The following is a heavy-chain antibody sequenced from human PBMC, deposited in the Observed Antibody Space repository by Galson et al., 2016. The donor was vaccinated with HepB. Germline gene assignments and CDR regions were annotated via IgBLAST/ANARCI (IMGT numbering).Heavy chain of an antibody. D-gene: IGHD3-9*01. V-gene: IGHV4-30-4*01. Sequence: LSLTCTVSGDSISSGGSYWSWIRQPPGKGLEWIGYIYYSGSAYYNPSLKGRVTMSFDTSTNLFSLKLTSVTAADTAVYFCARDQSYDPSTAYYVFDMDVWGQGATVTVSS. J-gene: IGHJ6*02. CDR1: GDSISSGGSY. CDR3: ARDQSYDPSTAYYVFDMDV. CDR2: IYYSGSA.